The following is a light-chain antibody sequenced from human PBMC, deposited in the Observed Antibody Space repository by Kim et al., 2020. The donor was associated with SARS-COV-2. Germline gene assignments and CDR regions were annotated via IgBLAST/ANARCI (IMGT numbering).Light chain of an antibody. Sequence: SVALGQTARISCGGNNIGSKNVHWYQRKPGQAPVLVIYRDINRPSGIPERFSGSNSRNTATLTISRAQAGDEADYYCQVWDSSTAVFGGGTQLTVL. CDR2: RDI. J-gene: IGLJ3*02. CDR1: NIGSKN. CDR3: QVWDSSTAV. V-gene: IGLV3-9*01.